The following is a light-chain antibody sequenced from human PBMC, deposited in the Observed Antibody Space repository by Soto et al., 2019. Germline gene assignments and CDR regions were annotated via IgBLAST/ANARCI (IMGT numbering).Light chain of an antibody. CDR1: RTIGTY. V-gene: IGKV1-39*01. CDR2: GAS. J-gene: IGKJ1*01. Sequence: DIQMTQSPSPLSASVGDRVTISCRTNRTIGTYLNWYQHRPGKPPTLLIYGASTLQRGVPSRFSGSVSRTDFTLVISRLQLEDFATYYCQHSYSAPWMFGPGTRVDVK. CDR3: QHSYSAPWM.